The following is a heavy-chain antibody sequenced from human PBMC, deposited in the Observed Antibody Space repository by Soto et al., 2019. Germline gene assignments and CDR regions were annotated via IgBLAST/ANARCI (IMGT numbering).Heavy chain of an antibody. V-gene: IGHV1-69*12. J-gene: IGHJ6*02. Sequence: QVQLVQSGAEVTKPGSSVKVSCKASGGTFSTYDISCVRQAPGQGLEWMGGIIPIFGTADDAQKFQGRVTITADESTSTAYMELSSLRSEETAVYYCASHNYGTATYYYSGMDVWGQGTTVTVSS. D-gene: IGHD5-18*01. CDR2: IIPIFGTA. CDR1: GGTFSTYD. CDR3: ASHNYGTATYYYSGMDV.